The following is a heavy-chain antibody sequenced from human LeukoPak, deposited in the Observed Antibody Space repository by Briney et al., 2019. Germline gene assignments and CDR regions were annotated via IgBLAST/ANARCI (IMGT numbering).Heavy chain of an antibody. CDR1: GFTFSSYW. V-gene: IGHV3-7*01. CDR2: IRQDESEK. J-gene: IGHJ4*02. Sequence: GGSLRLSCAASGFTFSSYWMTWVRQAPGKGLEWVANIRQDESEKYYVDSMKGRFTISRDNAKNSLFLQMNSLRAEDTAVYYCARDTDRYYADYWGQGTLVTVSS. CDR3: ARDTDRYYADY. D-gene: IGHD3-3*01.